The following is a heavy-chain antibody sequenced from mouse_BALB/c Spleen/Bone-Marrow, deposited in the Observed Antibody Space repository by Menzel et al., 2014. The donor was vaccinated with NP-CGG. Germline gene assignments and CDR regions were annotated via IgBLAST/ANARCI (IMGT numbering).Heavy chain of an antibody. CDR1: GDSITSGY. CDR3: TRRRGNYEGYFDH. Sequence: EVQLVDSGPSLVKPSQTLSLTCSVTGDSITSGYWNWIRKFPGNELEYMGYISYSGTTYYNPSLKSRISITRDTSKNQYYLQLNSVTTGDTAIYYCTRRRGNYEGYFDHWGQGTTLTVSS. D-gene: IGHD2-1*01. J-gene: IGHJ2*01. CDR2: ISYSGTT. V-gene: IGHV3-8*02.